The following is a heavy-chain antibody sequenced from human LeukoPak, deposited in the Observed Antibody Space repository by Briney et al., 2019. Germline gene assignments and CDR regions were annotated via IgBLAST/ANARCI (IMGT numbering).Heavy chain of an antibody. CDR2: ISGDGDST. CDR1: GFTFDDYA. V-gene: IGHV3-43*02. J-gene: IGHJ4*02. CDR3: AKDLTSRGIAAAGLDY. Sequence: GGSLRLSCAASGFTFDDYAMHWVRQAPGKGLEWVSLISGDGDSTYYADSVKGRFTISRDNSKNSLYLQMNSLRTEDTALYYCAKDLTSRGIAAAGLDYWGQGTLVTVSS. D-gene: IGHD6-13*01.